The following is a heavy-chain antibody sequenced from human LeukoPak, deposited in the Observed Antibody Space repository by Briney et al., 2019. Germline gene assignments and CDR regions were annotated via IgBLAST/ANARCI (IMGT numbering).Heavy chain of an antibody. Sequence: ASVKVSCKASGYTFTGYYMHWVRQAPGQGLEWMGWINPSSGGTNYAQKFQGRVTMTRDTSISTAYMELSRLRSDDTAVYYCASMELEGLYYFDYWGQGTLVTVSS. J-gene: IGHJ4*02. V-gene: IGHV1-2*02. CDR2: INPSSGGT. CDR3: ASMELEGLYYFDY. CDR1: GYTFTGYY. D-gene: IGHD3-3*01.